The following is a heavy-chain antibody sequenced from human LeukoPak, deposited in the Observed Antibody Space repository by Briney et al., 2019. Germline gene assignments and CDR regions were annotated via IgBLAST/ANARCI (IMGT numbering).Heavy chain of an antibody. CDR3: AKAITTAGHCPNGVCYDFDY. J-gene: IGHJ4*02. V-gene: IGHV3-30*04. Sequence: GGSLRLSCAASGFTFSSYAMHWVRQAPGKGLEWVAVISYDGSNKYYADSVKGRFTISRDNSKNTLYLQMNSLRAEDTAVYYCAKAITTAGHCPNGVCYDFDYWGQGTLVTVSS. D-gene: IGHD2-8*01. CDR2: ISYDGSNK. CDR1: GFTFSSYA.